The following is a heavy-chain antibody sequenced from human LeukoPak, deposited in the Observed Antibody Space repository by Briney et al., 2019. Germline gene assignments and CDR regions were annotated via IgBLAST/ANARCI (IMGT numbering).Heavy chain of an antibody. CDR3: ARGWSLSYYDSSGYYY. D-gene: IGHD3-22*01. CDR1: GYTFTSYD. V-gene: IGHV1-8*01. Sequence: GASVKVSCKASGYTFTSYDINWVRQATGQGLEWMGWMNPNSGNTGYAQKFQGRVTMTRNTSISTAYMELSSLRSEDTAVYYCARGWSLSYYDSSGYYYWGQGTLVTVSS. J-gene: IGHJ4*02. CDR2: MNPNSGNT.